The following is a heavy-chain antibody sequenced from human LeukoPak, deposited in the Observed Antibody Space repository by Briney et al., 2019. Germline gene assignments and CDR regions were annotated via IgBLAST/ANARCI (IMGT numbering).Heavy chain of an antibody. D-gene: IGHD3-10*01. CDR3: ARLDGSGTNFDY. J-gene: IGHJ4*02. V-gene: IGHV4-59*12. CDR2: IYDSGST. Sequence: SETLSLTCTVSGGSISIYYWSWIRQPPGKGLEWIGYIYDSGSTNYNPSLKSRVTISVDTSKNQFSLKLSSVTAADTAVYYCARLDGSGTNFDYWGQGTLVTVSS. CDR1: GGSISIYY.